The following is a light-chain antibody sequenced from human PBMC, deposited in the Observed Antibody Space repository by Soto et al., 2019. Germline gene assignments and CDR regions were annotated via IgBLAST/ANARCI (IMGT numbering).Light chain of an antibody. CDR3: WERRKWHPPLT. Sequence: EIVLTQSPATLSLSPGEIATLSCTASQSVSSYLAWYQQKPGQAPRLLIYDASNRATGIPSRFSGSGARKDSTLAISGLEPEDFAVDYGWERRKWHPPLTVVQWTKVEMK. V-gene: IGKV3-11*01. J-gene: IGKJ1*01. CDR2: DAS. CDR1: QSVSSY.